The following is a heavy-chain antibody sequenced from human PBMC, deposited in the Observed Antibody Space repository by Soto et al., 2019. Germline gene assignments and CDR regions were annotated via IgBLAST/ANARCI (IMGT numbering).Heavy chain of an antibody. D-gene: IGHD6-13*01. CDR2: IYYSGST. V-gene: IGHV4-31*03. Sequence: SETPSLTCTVSGGSISSGGYYWGWIRQHPGKGLEWIGYIYYSGSTYYNPSLKSRVTISVDTSKNQFSLKLSSVTAADTAVYYCARDHLPTGYSSSAPSHNWFDPWGQGTLVTVSS. CDR3: ARDHLPTGYSSSAPSHNWFDP. CDR1: GGSISSGGYY. J-gene: IGHJ5*02.